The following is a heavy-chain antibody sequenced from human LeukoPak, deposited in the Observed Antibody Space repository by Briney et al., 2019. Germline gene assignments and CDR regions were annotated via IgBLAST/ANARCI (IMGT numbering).Heavy chain of an antibody. Sequence: ASVKVSCKASGYTFTSYGISWVRQAPGQGLEWMGWISAYNGNTNYAQKLQGRVTMTTDTSTSTAYMELRSLRSDDTAVNYCARVEYYYDSSGLLDYWGQGTLVTVSS. D-gene: IGHD3-22*01. CDR1: GYTFTSYG. CDR2: ISAYNGNT. V-gene: IGHV1-18*01. J-gene: IGHJ4*02. CDR3: ARVEYYYDSSGLLDY.